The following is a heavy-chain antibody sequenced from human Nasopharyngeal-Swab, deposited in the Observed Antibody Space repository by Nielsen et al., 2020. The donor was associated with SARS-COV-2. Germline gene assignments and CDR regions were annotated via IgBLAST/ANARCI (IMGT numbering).Heavy chain of an antibody. CDR2: ISSSSSYI. V-gene: IGHV3-21*01. Sequence: GGSLRLSCAASGFTFSSYSMNWVRQAPGKGLEWVSSISSSSSYIYYADSVKGRFTISRDNAKNSLYLQMNSLRAEDTAVYYCARGQYCSSTSCYARGYYYYYGRDVWGQGTTVTVSS. CDR3: ARGQYCSSTSCYARGYYYYYGRDV. D-gene: IGHD2-2*01. J-gene: IGHJ6*02. CDR1: GFTFSSYS.